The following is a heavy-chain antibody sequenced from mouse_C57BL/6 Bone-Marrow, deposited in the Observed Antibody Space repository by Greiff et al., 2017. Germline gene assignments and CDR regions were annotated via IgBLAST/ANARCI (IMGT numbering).Heavy chain of an antibody. V-gene: IGHV1-22*01. D-gene: IGHD2-3*01. J-gene: IGHJ2*01. CDR1: GYTFTDYN. CDR2: INPNNGGT. Sequence: EVQLQQSGPELVKPGASVKMSCKASGYTFTDYNMHWVKQSPGKSLEWIGYINPNNGGTSYNQKFKGKATLTVNKSSSTAYMELRSLTAEDSAVYCGARGGDDGYSYYFDDWGQGTTLTVSS. CDR3: ARGGDDGYSYYFDD.